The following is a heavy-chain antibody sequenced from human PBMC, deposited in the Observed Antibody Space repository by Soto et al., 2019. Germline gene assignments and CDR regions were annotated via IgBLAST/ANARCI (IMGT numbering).Heavy chain of an antibody. CDR2: INSDGSST. Sequence: PGGSLRLSCAASGFTFSSYWMHWVRQAPGQGLVWVSRINSDGSSTTYADSVKGRCTISRDNAKNTLYPQMNSLRAEDTAVYFFSRSQGGNYHFDYWGQGTLVTVSS. V-gene: IGHV3-74*01. D-gene: IGHD1-26*01. CDR3: SRSQGGNYHFDY. CDR1: GFTFSSYW. J-gene: IGHJ4*02.